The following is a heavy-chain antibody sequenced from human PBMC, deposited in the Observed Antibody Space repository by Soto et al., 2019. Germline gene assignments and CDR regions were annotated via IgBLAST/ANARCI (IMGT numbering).Heavy chain of an antibody. J-gene: IGHJ4*02. D-gene: IGHD2-2*01. V-gene: IGHV3-30*18. CDR2: ISNDEGDY. Sequence: QVQLVESGGGAVQPGRSLRLSCAASGFTFTSYAMHWVRRAPGKGLEWVAVISNDEGDYKYADSVKGRFTISRDSSKNTSFLQMDSLRTDDTAVYHRAKDRGRGPAVYDFDSWGQGTLVTVSS. CDR1: GFTFTSYA. CDR3: AKDRGRGPAVYDFDS.